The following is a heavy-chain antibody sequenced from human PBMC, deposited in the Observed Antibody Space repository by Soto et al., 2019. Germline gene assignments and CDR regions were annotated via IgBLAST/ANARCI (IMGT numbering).Heavy chain of an antibody. V-gene: IGHV4-59*08. CDR2: IYYSGST. CDR1: VRSISSYY. Sequence: PSETLSLTCTVSVRSISSYYWSWILQPPGKGLEWIGYIYYSGSTNYNPSLKSRVTISVDTSKNQFSLKLSSVTAADSTVCCCARRYGSSFEY. J-gene: IGHJ1*01. CDR3: ARRYGSSFEY. D-gene: IGHD1-20*01.